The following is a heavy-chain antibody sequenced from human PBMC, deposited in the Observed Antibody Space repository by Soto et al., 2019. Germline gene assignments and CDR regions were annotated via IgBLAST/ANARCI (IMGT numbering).Heavy chain of an antibody. CDR3: ARSPPQWLEYYYYYGMDV. CDR2: IIPIFGTA. J-gene: IGHJ6*02. D-gene: IGHD6-19*01. CDR1: GGTFSSYA. Sequence: QVQLVQSGAEVKKPGSSVKVSCKASGGTFSSYAISWVRQAPGQGLEWMGGIIPIFGTANYAQKFQGRVTITADESTGTAYMELSSLRSEDTAVYYCARSPPQWLEYYYYYGMDVWGQGTTVTVSS. V-gene: IGHV1-69*01.